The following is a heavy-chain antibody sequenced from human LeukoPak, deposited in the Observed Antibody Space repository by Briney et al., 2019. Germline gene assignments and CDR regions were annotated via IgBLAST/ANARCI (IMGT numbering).Heavy chain of an antibody. CDR3: ARDGPAQMVDFDY. J-gene: IGHJ4*02. D-gene: IGHD3-10*01. Sequence: EASVKVSCKASGYTFSGTGWYLYWLRQAPGQGLECMGWIYPNNGATAYAQKFQGRVAMTRDTSITTACMELSRLRPDDTAVYYCARDGPAQMVDFDYWGQGTLVTVSS. V-gene: IGHV1-2*02. CDR1: GYTFSGTGWY. CDR2: IYPNNGAT.